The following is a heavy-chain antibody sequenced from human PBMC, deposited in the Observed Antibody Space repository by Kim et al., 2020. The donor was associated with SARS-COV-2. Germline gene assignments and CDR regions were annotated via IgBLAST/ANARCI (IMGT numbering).Heavy chain of an antibody. CDR2: ISYDGSNK. CDR1: GFTFSSYA. V-gene: IGHV3-30*04. J-gene: IGHJ5*02. D-gene: IGHD3-10*01. Sequence: GGSLRLSCAASGFTFSSYAMHWVRQAPGKGLEWVAVISYDGSNKYYADSVKGRFTISRDNSKNTLYLQMNSLRAEDTAVYYCARDQYGYYGALDPWGQGTLVTVSS. CDR3: ARDQYGYYGALDP.